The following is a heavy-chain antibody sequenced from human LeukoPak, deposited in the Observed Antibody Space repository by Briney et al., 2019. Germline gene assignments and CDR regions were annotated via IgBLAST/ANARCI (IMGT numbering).Heavy chain of an antibody. Sequence: ASVKVSCKASGYTFTGYYMHWVRQAPGQGLEWMGRINPNSGGTNSAQKLQGRVTMTRDTSISTAYMELSRLRSDDTAVYYCARTKSSSSLLANYWGQGTLVTVSS. CDR2: INPNSGGT. D-gene: IGHD2-2*01. V-gene: IGHV1-2*06. J-gene: IGHJ4*02. CDR3: ARTKSSSSLLANY. CDR1: GYTFTGYY.